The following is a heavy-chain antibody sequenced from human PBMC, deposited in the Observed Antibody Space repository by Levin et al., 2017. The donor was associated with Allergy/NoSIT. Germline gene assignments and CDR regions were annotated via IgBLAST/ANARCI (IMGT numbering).Heavy chain of an antibody. V-gene: IGHV4-59*01. CDR1: GGSISSYY. D-gene: IGHD3-16*01. CDR2: IYYSGST. J-gene: IGHJ4*02. CDR3: ARAMITFGGVTYYFDY. Sequence: SETLSLTCTVSGGSISSYYWSWIRQPPGKGLEWIGYIYYSGSTNYNPSLKSRVTISVDTSKNQFSLKLSSVTAADTAVYYCARAMITFGGVTYYFDYWGQGTLVTVSS.